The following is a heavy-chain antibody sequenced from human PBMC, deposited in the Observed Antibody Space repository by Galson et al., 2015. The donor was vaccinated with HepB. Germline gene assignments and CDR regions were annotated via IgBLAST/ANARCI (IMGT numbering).Heavy chain of an antibody. Sequence: SVKVSCKASGYTFTSYGISWVRQAPGQGLEWMGWISAGNGNTKYSQKFQGRVTITRDTSASTAYMELSSLRSEDTAVYYCARDGLWEPWSYYYGMDVWGQGTTVTVSS. CDR2: ISAGNGNT. CDR1: GYTFTSYG. CDR3: ARDGLWEPWSYYYGMDV. V-gene: IGHV1-18*01. D-gene: IGHD1-26*01. J-gene: IGHJ6*02.